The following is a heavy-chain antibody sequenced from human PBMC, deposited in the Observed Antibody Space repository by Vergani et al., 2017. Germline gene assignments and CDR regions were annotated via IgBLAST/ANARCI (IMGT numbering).Heavy chain of an antibody. D-gene: IGHD3-22*01. Sequence: VQLVQSGAEVKKPGASVKVSCKASGYTFTGYYMHWVRQAPGKGLEWVSSISSSSSYIYYADSVKGRFTISRDNAKNSLYLQMNSLRAEDSAVYYCARDPTAYYYDSSGPSDYWGQGTLVTVSS. CDR1: GYTFTGYY. CDR2: ISSSSSYI. V-gene: IGHV3-21*01. CDR3: ARDPTAYYYDSSGPSDY. J-gene: IGHJ4*02.